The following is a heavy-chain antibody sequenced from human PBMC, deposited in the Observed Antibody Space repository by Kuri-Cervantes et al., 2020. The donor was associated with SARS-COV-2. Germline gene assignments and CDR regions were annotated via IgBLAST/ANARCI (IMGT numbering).Heavy chain of an antibody. CDR2: ISSSSSYI. V-gene: IGHV3-21*01. D-gene: IGHD2-2*01. CDR3: ARGSCSSTSCYYTNWFDP. Sequence: GESLKISCAASGFTFSSYSMNWVRQAPGKGPEWVSSISSSSSYIYYADSVKGRFTISRDNAKNSLYLQMNSLRAEDTAVYYCARGSCSSTSCYYTNWFDPWGQGTLVTVSS. J-gene: IGHJ5*02. CDR1: GFTFSSYS.